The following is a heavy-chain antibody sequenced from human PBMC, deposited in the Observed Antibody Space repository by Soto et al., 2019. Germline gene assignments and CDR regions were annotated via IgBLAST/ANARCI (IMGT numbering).Heavy chain of an antibody. CDR3: ARHDYDILTGYYYYYGMDV. D-gene: IGHD3-9*01. V-gene: IGHV4-61*01. CDR2: IYSSGST. J-gene: IGHJ6*02. CDR1: GDSVSSYNYY. Sequence: ETLSLTCSVSGDSVSSYNYYWSWIRQSPGKGLEWIGYIYSSGSTNYNPSLKSRVTISVDTSKNQFSLKLSSVTAADTAVYYCARHDYDILTGYYYYYGMDVWGQGTTVTVSS.